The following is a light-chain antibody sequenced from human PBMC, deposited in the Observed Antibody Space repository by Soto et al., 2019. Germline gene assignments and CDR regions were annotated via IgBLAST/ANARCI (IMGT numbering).Light chain of an antibody. CDR1: QHINSW. V-gene: IGKV1D-12*01. CDR2: AAS. J-gene: IGKJ5*01. Sequence: DIQMTQSPSSVSASVGDRVTITCRASQHINSWLAWYQQKPGKAPKLLIYAASSLQSGVPSRFSGSGSGTDLTLTINSLQPEDFATYYCQQANSFPITFGQGTRLEIK. CDR3: QQANSFPIT.